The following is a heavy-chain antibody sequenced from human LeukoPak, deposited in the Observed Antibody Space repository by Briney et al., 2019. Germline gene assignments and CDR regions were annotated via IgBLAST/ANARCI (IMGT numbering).Heavy chain of an antibody. CDR3: AGEKRDYGDYSPFDY. D-gene: IGHD4-17*01. V-gene: IGHV1-69*05. J-gene: IGHJ4*02. CDR1: GGTFSSYA. Sequence: GASVKVSCKASGGTFSSYAISWVRQAPGQGLEWMGRIISIFGTANYAQKFQGRVTITTDESTSTAYMELSSLRSEDTAVYYCAGEKRDYGDYSPFDYWGQGTLVTVSS. CDR2: IISIFGTA.